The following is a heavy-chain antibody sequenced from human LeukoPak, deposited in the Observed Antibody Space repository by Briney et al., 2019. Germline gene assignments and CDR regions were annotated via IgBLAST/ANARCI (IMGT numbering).Heavy chain of an antibody. J-gene: IGHJ6*03. V-gene: IGHV3-11*01. CDR1: GFNFIDYY. D-gene: IGHD6-6*01. CDR2: ISNTGMTI. Sequence: PGGSLRLSCAASGFNFIDYYMSWIRQAPGKGLEWISYISNTGMTIYYADSVKGRFTISRDNAKNSLYLQMHSLRAEDTAVYYCARDYSSSSLRVMDYYYMDVWGKGTTVTVSS. CDR3: ARDYSSSSLRVMDYYYMDV.